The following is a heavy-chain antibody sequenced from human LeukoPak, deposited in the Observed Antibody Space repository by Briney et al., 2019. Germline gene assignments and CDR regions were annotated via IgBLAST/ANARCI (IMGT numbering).Heavy chain of an antibody. D-gene: IGHD2-2*01. Sequence: GESLRISCKGSGYSFTSYWISWVRQMPGKGLEWMGRIDHSDSYTNYSPSFQGHVTISADKSISTAYPQWRSQKASDSATYYGARLGYCSSTSCSEVYWGQGTLVTVSS. V-gene: IGHV5-10-1*01. CDR3: ARLGYCSSTSCSEVY. J-gene: IGHJ4*02. CDR2: IDHSDSYT. CDR1: GYSFTSYW.